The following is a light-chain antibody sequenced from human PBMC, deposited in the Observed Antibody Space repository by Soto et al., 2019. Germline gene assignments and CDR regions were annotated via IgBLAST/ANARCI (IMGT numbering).Light chain of an antibody. CDR3: QQRHIWPLT. V-gene: IGKV3-11*01. CDR1: QSVGGH. Sequence: EIVLTQSPDSLSLSPGDRATLSCRASQSVGGHLAWYQQRPGQAPRLLIFDTSVTATGIPARFSGSGSGTDLTLTITSREPEYSAVYYCQQRHIWPLTFGGGTRLEIK. CDR2: DTS. J-gene: IGKJ4*01.